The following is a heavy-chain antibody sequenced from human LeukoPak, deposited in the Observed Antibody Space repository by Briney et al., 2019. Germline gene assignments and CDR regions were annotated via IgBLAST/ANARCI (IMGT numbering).Heavy chain of an antibody. CDR3: ASFGDYGAFDI. V-gene: IGHV4-4*07. CDR1: GGSISSYY. J-gene: IGHJ3*02. CDR2: IYTSGST. Sequence: SETLSLTCTVSGGSISSYYWSWIRQPPGKGLEWIGRIYTSGSTNYNPSLKSRVTLSVDTSKNQFSLKLSSVTAADTAVYYCASFGDYGAFDIWGQGTMVTVSS. D-gene: IGHD4-17*01.